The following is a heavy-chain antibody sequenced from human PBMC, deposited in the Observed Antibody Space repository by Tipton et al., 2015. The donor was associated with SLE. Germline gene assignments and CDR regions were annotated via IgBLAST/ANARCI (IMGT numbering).Heavy chain of an antibody. CDR1: GFTFRSSS. CDR3: AKDLGGSSRYFDY. J-gene: IGHJ4*02. D-gene: IGHD1-26*01. CDR2: IYYGARR. V-gene: IGHV3-NL1*01. Sequence: GSLRLSCVASGFTFRSSSMAWVRRAPGRGLEWVSIIYYGARRYSRDSVKGRFTISRDNSENTVYLQMNFLRAEDTAVYYCAKDLGGSSRYFDYWGQGTLVTVSP.